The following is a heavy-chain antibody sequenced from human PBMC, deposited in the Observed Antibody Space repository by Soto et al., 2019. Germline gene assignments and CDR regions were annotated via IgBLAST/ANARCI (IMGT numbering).Heavy chain of an antibody. J-gene: IGHJ4*02. CDR1: GFTFSNHA. CDR2: ISDSGGLT. Sequence: GGSLILSCAASGFTFSNHAMSWVRPAPGKGLEWVSGISDSGGLTYYADSVKGRFSMSRDNSKNTLYLQMKNLRAEDTAVYFCAKRQGIGAAAKNFDFWGQGTLVNSPQ. CDR3: AKRQGIGAAAKNFDF. D-gene: IGHD6-13*01. V-gene: IGHV3-23*01.